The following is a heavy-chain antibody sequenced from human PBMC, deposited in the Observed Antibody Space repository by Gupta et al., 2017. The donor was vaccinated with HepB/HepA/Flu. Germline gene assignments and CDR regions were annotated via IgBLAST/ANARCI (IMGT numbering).Heavy chain of an antibody. CDR3: ARGLVVPAAWPYYYYYMDV. CDR2: VIPIFGKA. Sequence: QVQLVQSGAEVRKLESSVKVPCKASGGTSSSYAISWVRQAPGQGLEWMGGVIPIFGKANYAQKFQGRVTITADESTSTAYMELSSLRSEDTAVYSCARGLVVPAAWPYYYYYMDVWGKGTTVTVSS. J-gene: IGHJ6*03. V-gene: IGHV1-69*01. CDR1: GGTSSSYA. D-gene: IGHD2-2*01.